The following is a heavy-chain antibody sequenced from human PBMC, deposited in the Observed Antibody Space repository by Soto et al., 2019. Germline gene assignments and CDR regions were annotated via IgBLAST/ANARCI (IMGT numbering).Heavy chain of an antibody. CDR1: GGSISSGGYY. CDR3: ARGQGYCSSTSCYEVYYFDY. D-gene: IGHD2-2*01. J-gene: IGHJ4*02. CDR2: IYYSGST. Sequence: QVQLQESGPGLVKPSQTLSLTCTVSGGSISSGGYYWSWIRQHPGKGLEWIGYIYYSGSTYYNPSLKSRVTISVDTSKNQFSLKLSSVTAADTAVYYCARGQGYCSSTSCYEVYYFDYWGQGTLVTVSS. V-gene: IGHV4-31*03.